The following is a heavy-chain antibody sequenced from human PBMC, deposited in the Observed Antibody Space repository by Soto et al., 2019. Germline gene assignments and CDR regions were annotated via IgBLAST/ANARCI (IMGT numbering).Heavy chain of an antibody. CDR3: ARVLGIAAAGRFDP. CDR2: INSDGSST. J-gene: IGHJ5*02. Sequence: LILSCAASGFTFSSYCMHWVRQAPGKGLVWVSRINSDGSSTSYADSVKGRFTISRDNAKNTLYLQMNSLRAEDTAVYYCARVLGIAAAGRFDPWGQGTLVTVSS. V-gene: IGHV3-74*01. D-gene: IGHD6-13*01. CDR1: GFTFSSYC.